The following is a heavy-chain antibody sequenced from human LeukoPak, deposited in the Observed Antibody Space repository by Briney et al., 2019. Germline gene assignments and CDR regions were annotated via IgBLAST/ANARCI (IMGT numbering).Heavy chain of an antibody. V-gene: IGHV5-51*01. CDR1: GYSFTDYW. J-gene: IGHJ4*02. Sequence: GESLKISCKGSGYSFTDYWIGWVRQMPGKGLEWMGIIYPGDSDTRYSPSFQGPVTISADKSITTAYLQWSSLKASDSGMYYCARRLAATGTGWNDYWGQGTLVTVSS. CDR2: IYPGDSDT. D-gene: IGHD6-13*01. CDR3: ARRLAATGTGWNDY.